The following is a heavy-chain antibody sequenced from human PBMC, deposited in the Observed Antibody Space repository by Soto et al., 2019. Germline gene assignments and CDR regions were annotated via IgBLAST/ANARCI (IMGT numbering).Heavy chain of an antibody. V-gene: IGHV1-58*02. CDR3: AAGITIFGAADY. D-gene: IGHD3-3*01. CDR1: GFTFSSSV. J-gene: IGHJ4*02. CDR2: VVVGSGNT. Sequence: ASVKVSCKASGFTFSSSVMQWVRQARGQRLEWIGWVVVGSGNTIYAQKFQKRVTITRDMSTTTAYMEVSRLGSEDTAVYYCAAGITIFGAADYWGQGTLVTVSS.